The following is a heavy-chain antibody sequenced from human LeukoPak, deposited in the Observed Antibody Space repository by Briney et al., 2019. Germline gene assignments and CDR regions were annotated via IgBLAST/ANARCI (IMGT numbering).Heavy chain of an antibody. Sequence: PSETLSLTCTVSGGSISSYYWGWIRQPPGKGLEWIGYIYYSGSTNYNPSLKSRVTISVDTSKNQFSLKLSSVTAADTAVYYCARWSGDFWSGYLDYWGQGTLVTVSS. J-gene: IGHJ4*02. V-gene: IGHV4-59*01. CDR2: IYYSGST. CDR3: ARWSGDFWSGYLDY. CDR1: GGSISSYY. D-gene: IGHD3-3*01.